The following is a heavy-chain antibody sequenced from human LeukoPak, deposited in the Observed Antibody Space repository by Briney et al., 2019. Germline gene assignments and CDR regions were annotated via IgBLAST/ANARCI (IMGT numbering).Heavy chain of an antibody. CDR3: ARGSGSPLYDY. CDR1: GDSISSNY. CDR2: IYSSGST. J-gene: IGHJ4*02. V-gene: IGHV4-4*07. Sequence: SETLSLTCTVSGDSISSNYWSWIRQPAGKGLEGLEWIGRIYSSGSTNYNPSLKSRVTMSLDTPKNQFSLKLSSVTAADTAVYYCARGSGSPLYDYWGQGTLVTVSS. D-gene: IGHD3-10*01.